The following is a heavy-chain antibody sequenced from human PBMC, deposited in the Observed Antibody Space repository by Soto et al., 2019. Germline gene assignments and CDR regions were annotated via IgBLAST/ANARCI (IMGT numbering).Heavy chain of an antibody. J-gene: IGHJ5*02. CDR1: GGSITTGGYY. CDR2: IYYSGST. V-gene: IGHV4-31*03. Sequence: QGQLQESGPGLVKPSQTLSLTCTVSGGSITTGGYYWSWIRQHPGKGLEWIGCIYYSGSTYYNPSLKSRVTISVDPSKNQFSLKLSSVTAADTAVYYCARDPLGTPFGYVKSWGQGTLVNVSS. D-gene: IGHD5-12*01. CDR3: ARDPLGTPFGYVKS.